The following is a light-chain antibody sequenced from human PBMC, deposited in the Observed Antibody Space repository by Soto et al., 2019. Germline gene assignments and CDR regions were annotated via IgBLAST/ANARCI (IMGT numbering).Light chain of an antibody. J-gene: IGLJ2*01. CDR3: QVWDSSSDHVV. CDR1: NIGSKV. V-gene: IGLV3-12*02. CDR2: SDT. Sequence: SYELTQPHSASVATAQMARITCGGNNIGSKVVNWCQQKPGQDPVLVIYSDTNRPSGIPERFSGSNPGKTATLITTRIEAGDEGDYNCQVWDSSSDHVVFGGGTKVTVL.